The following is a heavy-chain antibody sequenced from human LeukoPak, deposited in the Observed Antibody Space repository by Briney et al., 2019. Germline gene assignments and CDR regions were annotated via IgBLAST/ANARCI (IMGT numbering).Heavy chain of an antibody. CDR2: IYSGGST. J-gene: IGHJ4*02. D-gene: IGHD6-13*01. CDR3: ARDSSSWYYFDY. V-gene: IGHV3-53*05. CDR1: GFTVSSNY. Sequence: GGSLRLSCAASGFTVSSNYMSWVRQAPGKGLEWVSVIYSGGSTYYADSVKGRFTISRDNSKNTLYLQMNSLRAEDTAVYYCARDSSSWYYFDYWGQGTLVTVSS.